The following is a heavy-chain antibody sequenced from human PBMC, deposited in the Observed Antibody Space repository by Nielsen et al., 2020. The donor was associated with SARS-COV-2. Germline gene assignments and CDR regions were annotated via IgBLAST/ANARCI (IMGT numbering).Heavy chain of an antibody. V-gene: IGHV3-74*01. D-gene: IGHD6-19*01. CDR2: INSDGSST. Sequence: GESLKISCAASGFTFSSYWMHWVRQAPGKGLVWVSRINSDGSSTSYADSVKGRFTISRDNAKNSLYLQMNSLRAEDTAVYYCAREIAVAGIRYFDYWGQGTLVTVSS. J-gene: IGHJ4*02. CDR3: AREIAVAGIRYFDY. CDR1: GFTFSSYW.